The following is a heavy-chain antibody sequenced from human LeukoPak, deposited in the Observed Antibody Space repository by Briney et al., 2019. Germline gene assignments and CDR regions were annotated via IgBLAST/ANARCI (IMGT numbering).Heavy chain of an antibody. CDR1: GFTVSSNY. CDR2: IYSGGST. D-gene: IGHD3-22*01. J-gene: IGHJ3*02. CDR3: AREKRQYYYDSSGYSKQSDAFDI. Sequence: PGGSLRLSCAASGFTVSSNYMSWVRQAPGKGLEWVSVIYSGGSTYYADSVKGRFTISRDNSKNTLYLQMNSLRAEDTAVYYCAREKRQYYYDSSGYSKQSDAFDIWGQGTMVTVSS. V-gene: IGHV3-53*01.